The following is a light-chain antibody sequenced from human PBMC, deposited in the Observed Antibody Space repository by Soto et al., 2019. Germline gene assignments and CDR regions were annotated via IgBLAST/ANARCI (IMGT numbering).Light chain of an antibody. J-gene: IGLJ2*01. CDR1: SSNIGAGYD. V-gene: IGLV1-40*01. CDR2: GNS. Sequence: QSVLTKPPSVSGAPGQRVTISCTGSSSNIGAGYDVNWYQQHPGTAPKVLIYGNSNRPSGVPDRFSGSKSGTSASLAITGLQAEDEADYYCQSYDSGLSGSVFGGGTKLTVL. CDR3: QSYDSGLSGSV.